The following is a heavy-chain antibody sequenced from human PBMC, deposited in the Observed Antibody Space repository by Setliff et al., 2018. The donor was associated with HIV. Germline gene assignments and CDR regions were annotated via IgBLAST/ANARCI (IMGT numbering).Heavy chain of an antibody. D-gene: IGHD1-26*01. V-gene: IGHV3-30-3*01. CDR2: ISYDGSNK. CDR1: GFRFSSYA. Sequence: PGGSLRLSCAASGFRFSSYATHWVRQAPGKGLEWVAAISYDGSNKYYADSVKGRFTISRDNSKNTLYLQINSLKTEDTAVYYCTTDCLGAVSDAFDIWGQGTMVTVSS. CDR3: TTDCLGAVSDAFDI. J-gene: IGHJ3*02.